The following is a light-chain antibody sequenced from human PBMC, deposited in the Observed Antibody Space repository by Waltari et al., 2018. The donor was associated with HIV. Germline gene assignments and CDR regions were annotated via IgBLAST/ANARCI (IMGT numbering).Light chain of an antibody. V-gene: IGLV3-9*01. CDR2: RDT. J-gene: IGLJ2*01. Sequence: SVALGQTARITCGGYNIENRNVYWYQQQPGQAPLLVIYRDTNRPSGIPERFSGSNSGNTATLTISRAQAGDEADYYCQVWDSSTVVFGGGTQLTV. CDR3: QVWDSSTVV. CDR1: NIENRN.